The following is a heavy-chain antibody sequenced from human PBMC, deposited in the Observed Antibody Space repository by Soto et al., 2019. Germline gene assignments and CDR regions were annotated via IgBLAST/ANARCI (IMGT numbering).Heavy chain of an antibody. CDR3: ARGKGMEENYFYYGLDI. CDR2: LDGGTGQT. Sequence: ASVKVSCKASGYTFSTYAMHWVRQAPGQSLEWMGWLDGGTGQTRYSQKFQDRVIITRDTSASTGYMELSSLTSEDTAVYYCARGKGMEENYFYYGLDIWGQGTTVTVSS. J-gene: IGHJ6*02. CDR1: GYTFSTYA. V-gene: IGHV1-3*01. D-gene: IGHD1-1*01.